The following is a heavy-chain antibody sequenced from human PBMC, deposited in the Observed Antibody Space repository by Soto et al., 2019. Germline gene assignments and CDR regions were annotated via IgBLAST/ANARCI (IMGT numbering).Heavy chain of an antibody. D-gene: IGHD3-9*01. V-gene: IGHV4-30-4*01. Sequence: SETLSLTCTVSGGSISSGDYYWSCIRQPPGKGLEWIGYIYYSGSTYYNPSLKSRVTISVDTSKNQFSLKLSSVTAADTAVYYCAREYYEILTGPSWFDPWGQGTLVTVSS. CDR2: IYYSGST. J-gene: IGHJ5*02. CDR1: GGSISSGDYY. CDR3: AREYYEILTGPSWFDP.